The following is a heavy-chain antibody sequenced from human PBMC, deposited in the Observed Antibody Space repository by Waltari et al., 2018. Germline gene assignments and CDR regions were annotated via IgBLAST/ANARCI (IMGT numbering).Heavy chain of an antibody. CDR1: GYTFTGYY. Sequence: QVQLVQSGAEVKKPGASVKVSCQASGYTFTGYYMHWVRQSPGQWLEWMGWINPNSGGTNYAQKFQGRVTMTRDTSISTAYMELSRLRSDDTAVYYCASGRNYDFWSGTDDAFDIWGQGTMVTVSS. V-gene: IGHV1-2*02. CDR3: ASGRNYDFWSGTDDAFDI. D-gene: IGHD3-3*01. J-gene: IGHJ3*02. CDR2: INPNSGGT.